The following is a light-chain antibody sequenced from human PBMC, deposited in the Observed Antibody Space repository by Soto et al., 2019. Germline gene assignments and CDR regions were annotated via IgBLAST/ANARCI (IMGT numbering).Light chain of an antibody. CDR1: QSISSW. CDR2: KAS. CDR3: QQYNSFPT. J-gene: IGKJ1*01. Sequence: DIQMTQSPSTLSASVGDRVTITCRASQSISSWLAWYQQKPGKAPKLLIYKASSLESGVPSRFSRSGYGTEFTLTISSLQPDDLATYYCQQYNSFPTFGQGTKVEIK. V-gene: IGKV1-5*03.